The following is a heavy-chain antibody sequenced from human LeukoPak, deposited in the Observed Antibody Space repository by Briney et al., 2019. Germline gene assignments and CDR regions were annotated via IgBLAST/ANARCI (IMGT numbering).Heavy chain of an antibody. Sequence: SETLPLTCAVYGGSFSGYYWSWIRQPPGKGLEWIGEINHSGSTNYNPSLKSRVTISVDTSKNQFSLKLSSVTAADTAVYYCARGEKYYDFWSGYPDWGQGTMVTVSS. CDR1: GGSFSGYY. J-gene: IGHJ3*01. CDR2: INHSGST. CDR3: ARGEKYYDFWSGYPD. V-gene: IGHV4-34*01. D-gene: IGHD3-3*01.